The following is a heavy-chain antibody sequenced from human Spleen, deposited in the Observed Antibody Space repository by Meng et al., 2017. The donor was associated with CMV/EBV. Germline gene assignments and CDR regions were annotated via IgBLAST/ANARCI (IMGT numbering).Heavy chain of an antibody. V-gene: IGHV3-49*04. Sequence: GESLKISCAASGFTFSSYAMSWVRQAPGKGLEWVGFIRNKVHGATTEYAASVKGRFTISRDDSKSIAYLQVSSLKTEDTGVYYCTTFFDYFDHWGQGALVTVSS. CDR3: TTFFDYFDH. CDR2: IRNKVHGATT. D-gene: IGHD3-3*01. J-gene: IGHJ4*02. CDR1: GFTFSSYA.